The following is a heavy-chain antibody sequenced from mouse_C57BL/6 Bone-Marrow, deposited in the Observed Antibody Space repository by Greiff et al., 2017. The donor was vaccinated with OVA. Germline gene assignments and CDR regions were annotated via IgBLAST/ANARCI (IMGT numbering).Heavy chain of an antibody. D-gene: IGHD1-1*01. Sequence: VQLKQSGAELVRPGASVKLSCTASGFNIKDDYMHWVKQRPEQGLEWIGWIDPENGDTEYASKFQGKATIPADTPSNTAYLQLSSLTSEDTAVYDCTTWYYGLHWYCDVWGTGTTVTVSS. V-gene: IGHV14-4*01. CDR3: TTWYYGLHWYCDV. J-gene: IGHJ1*03. CDR2: IDPENGDT. CDR1: GFNIKDDY.